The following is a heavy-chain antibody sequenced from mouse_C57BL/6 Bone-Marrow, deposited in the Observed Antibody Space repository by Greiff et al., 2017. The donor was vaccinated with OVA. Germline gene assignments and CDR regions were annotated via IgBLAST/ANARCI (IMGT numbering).Heavy chain of an antibody. Sequence: EVKLVESGGGLVKPGGSLKLSCAASGFTFSSYAMSWVPQTPEKRLEWVATISDGGSYTYYPDNVKGRFTISRDNAKNNLYLQMSHLKSEDTAMYYCARWGDWDYWGQGTTLTVSS. V-gene: IGHV5-4*03. CDR2: ISDGGSYT. CDR1: GFTFSSYA. CDR3: ARWGDWDY. J-gene: IGHJ2*01.